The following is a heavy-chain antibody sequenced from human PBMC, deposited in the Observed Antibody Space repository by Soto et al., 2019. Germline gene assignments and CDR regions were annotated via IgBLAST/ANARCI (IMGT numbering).Heavy chain of an antibody. CDR3: SKGLGGFDGDYNYVDY. CDR2: ISYDGSNK. J-gene: IGHJ4*02. CDR1: GFTFSSYA. V-gene: IGHV3-30*14. D-gene: IGHD4-17*01. Sequence: QVQLVESGGGVVQPGRSLRLSCAASGFTFSSYAMHWVRQAPGKGLEWVAVISYDGSNKYYAHSVKGRFTNSRDNSKNTLYLQMNSLRAEDTAVYHCSKGLGGFDGDYNYVDYWGQGTLVTVSS.